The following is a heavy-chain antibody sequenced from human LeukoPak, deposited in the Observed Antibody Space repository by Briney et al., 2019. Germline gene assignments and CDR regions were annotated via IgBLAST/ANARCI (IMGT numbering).Heavy chain of an antibody. CDR2: IYYSGST. D-gene: IGHD5-18*01. V-gene: IGHV4-59*08. J-gene: IGHJ4*02. CDR3: ANIQPSSGY. Sequence: SETLSLTCAVYGGSFSGYYWSWIRQPPGKGLEWIGYIYYSGSTNYNPSLKSRVTISVDTSKNQFSLKLSSVTAADTAVYYCANIQPSSGYWGQGTLVTVSS. CDR1: GGSFSGYY.